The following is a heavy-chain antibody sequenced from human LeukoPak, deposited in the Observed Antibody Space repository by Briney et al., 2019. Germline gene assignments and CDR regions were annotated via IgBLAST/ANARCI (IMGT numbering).Heavy chain of an antibody. Sequence: AASVKVSCKASGYTFTSYDINWVRQATGQGLEWMGWMNPNSGNTGYAQKFQGRVTMTRNTSISTAYMELSSLRSEDTAVYYCARGEVTFFKYGGSPPEDYWGQGTLVTVSS. CDR1: GYTFTSYD. J-gene: IGHJ4*02. D-gene: IGHD1-26*01. CDR3: ARGEVTFFKYGGSPPEDY. V-gene: IGHV1-8*01. CDR2: MNPNSGNT.